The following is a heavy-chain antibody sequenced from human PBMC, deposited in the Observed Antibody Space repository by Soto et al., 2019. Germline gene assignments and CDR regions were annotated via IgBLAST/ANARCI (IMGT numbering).Heavy chain of an antibody. CDR2: INAGNANT. Sequence: ASVKVSCKGSGYTFSSYVMHWVRQAPGQRLEWMGWINAGNANTKYSQKFQGRVTFTRDTSASTAYMELSSLRSEDTAVYYCARAPSWYSFDYWGQGTLVTVS. D-gene: IGHD6-13*01. CDR1: GYTFSSYV. CDR3: ARAPSWYSFDY. V-gene: IGHV1-3*01. J-gene: IGHJ4*02.